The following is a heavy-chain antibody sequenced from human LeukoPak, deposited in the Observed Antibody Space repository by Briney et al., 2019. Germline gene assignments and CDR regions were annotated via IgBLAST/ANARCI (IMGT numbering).Heavy chain of an antibody. J-gene: IGHJ4*02. V-gene: IGHV3-23*01. CDR3: AKGRAYYYDSSGYSY. Sequence: GGSLRLSCAASGFTFSGYAMSWVRQAPGKGLEWVSAISGSGGSTYYADSVKGRFTISRDNSKNTLYLQMNSLRAEDTAVYYCAKGRAYYYDSSGYSYWGQGTLVTVSS. D-gene: IGHD3-22*01. CDR1: GFTFSGYA. CDR2: ISGSGGST.